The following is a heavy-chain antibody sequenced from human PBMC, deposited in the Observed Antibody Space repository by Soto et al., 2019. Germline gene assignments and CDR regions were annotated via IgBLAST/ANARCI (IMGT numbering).Heavy chain of an antibody. V-gene: IGHV3-30*18. D-gene: IGHD1-26*01. CDR2: ISYDGSNK. CDR3: AKDLLGATPTDFYYGVDV. Sequence: GGSLRLSCTASGFTFSTYGMHWVRQAPGKGLEWVAVISYDGSNKNYSDSLKGRFTISRDSSKNTLYLQMNSLRAEDTAVYYCAKDLLGATPTDFYYGVDVWGQGTTVTVSS. CDR1: GFTFSTYG. J-gene: IGHJ6*02.